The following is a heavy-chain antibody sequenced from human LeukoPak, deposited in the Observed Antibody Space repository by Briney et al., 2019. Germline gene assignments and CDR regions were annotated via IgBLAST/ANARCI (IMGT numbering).Heavy chain of an antibody. D-gene: IGHD6-13*01. Sequence: GGSLRLSCAASGLTVTSNYMSWVRQAPGKGLEWVSVIYSGGGTSTYSADSVKGSFTASRDNSKDTLYLQLNSLRAEDAAVYYCARAAAGGPFDSWGQGTLVTVSS. CDR3: ARAAAGGPFDS. CDR2: IYSGGGTST. J-gene: IGHJ4*02. V-gene: IGHV3-66*01. CDR1: GLTVTSNY.